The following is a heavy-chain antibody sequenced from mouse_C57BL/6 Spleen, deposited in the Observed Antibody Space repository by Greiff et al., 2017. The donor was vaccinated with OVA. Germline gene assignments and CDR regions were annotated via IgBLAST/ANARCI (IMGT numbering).Heavy chain of an antibody. Sequence: EVQLQQSGPELVKPGASVKMPCKASGYTFTDYNMDWVKQSHGKSLEWIGDINPNNGGTIYNQKFKGKATLTVDKSSSTAYMELRSLTSEDTAVYYGVCSRDYGRSAWFAYWGQGTLVTVSA. J-gene: IGHJ3*01. CDR1: GYTFTDYN. D-gene: IGHD2-4*01. V-gene: IGHV1-18*01. CDR2: INPNNGGT. CDR3: VCSRDYGRSAWFAY.